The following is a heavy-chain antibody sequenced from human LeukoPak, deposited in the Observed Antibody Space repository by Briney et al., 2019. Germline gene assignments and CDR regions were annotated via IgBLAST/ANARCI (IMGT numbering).Heavy chain of an antibody. CDR2: INHSGST. CDR3: ASIAVVVAATHYFDY. Sequence: PSETLSLTCAVYGGSFSGYYWSWIRQPPGKGLEWIGEINHSGSTNDNPSLKSRVTISVDTSKNQFSLKLSSVTAADTAVYYCASIAVVVAATHYFDYWGQGILVTVTS. V-gene: IGHV4-34*01. CDR1: GGSFSGYY. D-gene: IGHD2-15*01. J-gene: IGHJ4*02.